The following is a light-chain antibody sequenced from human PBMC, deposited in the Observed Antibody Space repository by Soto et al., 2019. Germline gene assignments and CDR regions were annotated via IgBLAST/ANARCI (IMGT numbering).Light chain of an antibody. CDR3: AAWDDSLSALYV. V-gene: IGLV1-47*02. J-gene: IGLJ1*01. CDR2: SNN. CDR1: RSNIGSNY. Sequence: LTQPPSASGTPGQRVTISCSGSRSNIGSNYVYWYQHLPGTAPKLLIHSNNQRPSGVPDRFSGSKSGTSASLAISGLRSEDEADYYCAAWDDSLSALYVFGTGTKVTVL.